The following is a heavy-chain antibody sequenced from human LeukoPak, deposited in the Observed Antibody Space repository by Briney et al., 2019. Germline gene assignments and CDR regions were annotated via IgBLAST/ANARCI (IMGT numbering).Heavy chain of an antibody. D-gene: IGHD4-23*01. Sequence: SGGSLRLSCAASGFTFSSYRMSWVRQAPGKGLEWVANIKQDGSEKYYVDSVKGRFTISRDNAKNSLYLQMNSLRAEDTAVYYCARDYGGTTGGDYWGQGTLVTVSS. J-gene: IGHJ4*02. CDR2: IKQDGSEK. CDR1: GFTFSSYR. V-gene: IGHV3-7*04. CDR3: ARDYGGTTGGDY.